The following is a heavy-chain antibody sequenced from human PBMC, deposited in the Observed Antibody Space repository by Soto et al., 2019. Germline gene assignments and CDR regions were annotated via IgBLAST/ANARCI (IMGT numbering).Heavy chain of an antibody. Sequence: GGSLRLSCAASGFTFSSYCMHWVRQAPGKGLEWVAVIWYDGSNKYYADSVKGRFTISRDNSKNTLYLQMNSLRAEDTAVYYCARLANAFDIWGQATMVTVSS. CDR2: IWYDGSNK. J-gene: IGHJ3*02. CDR1: GFTFSSYC. V-gene: IGHV3-33*01. CDR3: ARLANAFDI.